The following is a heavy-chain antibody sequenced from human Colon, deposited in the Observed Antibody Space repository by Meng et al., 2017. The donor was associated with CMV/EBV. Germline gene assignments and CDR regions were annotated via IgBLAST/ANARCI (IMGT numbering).Heavy chain of an antibody. J-gene: IGHJ4*02. CDR1: GFTFSSYW. CDR3: AKNLFVPPAIMSVFAPNDY. Sequence: GESLKISCAASGFTFSSYWMTWVRQAPGKGLEWVATINSIGDETYYADSVKGRFIVSRDNAKNTLFLQINGLGAEDTAVYYCAKNLFVPPAIMSVFAPNDYWGQGTLVTVSS. D-gene: IGHD2-2*02. V-gene: IGHV3-23*01. CDR2: INSIGDET.